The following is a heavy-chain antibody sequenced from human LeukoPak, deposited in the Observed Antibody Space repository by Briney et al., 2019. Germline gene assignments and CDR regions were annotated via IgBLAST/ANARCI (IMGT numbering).Heavy chain of an antibody. CDR1: GFTFINYG. V-gene: IGHV3-33*06. CDR2: IWYDGSYK. J-gene: IGHJ4*02. Sequence: PGGSLRLSCAASGFTFINYGMHWVRQAPGKGLDWVAVIWYDGSYKYYADSVKGRFTISRDNSKNTLYLQMNSLRAEDTAIYYCAKVVQYTASTGTGLDYWGQGTLVTVS. CDR3: AKVVQYTASTGTGLDY. D-gene: IGHD6-13*01.